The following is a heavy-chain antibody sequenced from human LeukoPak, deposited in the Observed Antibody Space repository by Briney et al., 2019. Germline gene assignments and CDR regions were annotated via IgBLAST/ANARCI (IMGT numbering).Heavy chain of an antibody. V-gene: IGHV3-23*01. Sequence: GGSLRLSCAASGFTFSNYAMNWVRQVPGKGLEWVSGISGTDGSKYDAESVRGRFTVSRDNSKNTLYLQMNTLRPDDTAIYYCGKHDSASDYWGQGTLVTVS. J-gene: IGHJ4*02. CDR3: GKHDSASDY. CDR2: ISGTDGSK. D-gene: IGHD1-26*01. CDR1: GFTFSNYA.